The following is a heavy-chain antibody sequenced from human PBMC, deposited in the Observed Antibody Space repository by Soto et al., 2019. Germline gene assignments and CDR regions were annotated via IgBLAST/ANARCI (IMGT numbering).Heavy chain of an antibody. CDR1: GYAFGGYY. CDR3: ARGGTFAYDTSGYSVY. V-gene: IGHV1-2*02. Sequence: ASVEVSWETCGYAFGGYYMRWVRQATGQGLEWMGWINPKSGGTLYAQKFQGRVTMTRDTSISTAYMELSRLRSDDTAVYYCARGGTFAYDTSGYSVYWGQGTLVTAPQ. CDR2: INPKSGGT. D-gene: IGHD3-22*01. J-gene: IGHJ4*02.